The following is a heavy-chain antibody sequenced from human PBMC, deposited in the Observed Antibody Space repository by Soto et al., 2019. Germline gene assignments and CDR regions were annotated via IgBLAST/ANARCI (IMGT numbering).Heavy chain of an antibody. V-gene: IGHV3-9*01. D-gene: IGHD6-13*01. CDR1: GFTFDDYA. CDR2: ISWNSGSI. Sequence: LRLSCAASGFTFDDYAMHWVRQAPGKGLEWVSGISWNSGSIGYADSVKGRFTISRDNAKNSLYLQMNSLRAEDTALYYCAKDISSSWSNFDYWGQGTLVTAPQ. J-gene: IGHJ4*02. CDR3: AKDISSSWSNFDY.